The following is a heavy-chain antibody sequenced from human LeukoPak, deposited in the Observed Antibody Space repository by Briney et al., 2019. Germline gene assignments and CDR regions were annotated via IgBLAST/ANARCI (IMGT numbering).Heavy chain of an antibody. CDR1: GYTFTSYA. CDR3: ARGGVVPAVRDAFDI. D-gene: IGHD2-2*01. J-gene: IGHJ3*02. CDR2: INAGNGNT. V-gene: IGHV1-3*01. Sequence: GASVKVSCKASGYTFTSYAMHWVRQAPGQRLEWMGWINAGNGNTKYSQKFQGRVTITRDTSASTAYMELSGLRSEDTAVYYCARGGVVPAVRDAFDIWGQGTMVTVSS.